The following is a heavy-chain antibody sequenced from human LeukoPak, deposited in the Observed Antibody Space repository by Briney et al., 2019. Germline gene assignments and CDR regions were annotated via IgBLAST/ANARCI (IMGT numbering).Heavy chain of an antibody. CDR1: GGSISSDDDY. J-gene: IGHJ4*02. Sequence: SETLSLTCTVSGGSISSDDDYWSWIRQPPGKGLEWIGYIHRSGSSYHTPSLKSRVSMSIDTSKNQFSLKLTSVTAADTAVYYCARMDYSDLYYFDYWGQGTLVTVSS. V-gene: IGHV4-30-4*01. CDR2: IHRSGSS. D-gene: IGHD4-17*01. CDR3: ARMDYSDLYYFDY.